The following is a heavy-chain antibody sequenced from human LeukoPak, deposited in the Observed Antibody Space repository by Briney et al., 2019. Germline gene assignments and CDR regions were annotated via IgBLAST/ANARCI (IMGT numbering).Heavy chain of an antibody. CDR2: INSGGSST. CDR1: GFTFSRYW. V-gene: IGHV3-74*01. Sequence: PGGSLRLSCAASGFTFSRYWMHWVRQAPGKGLVWVSRINSGGSSTSYADSVKGRFTISRDNAKNTLYLQMNSLTVEDTAVYYCARDGLTETTRDPDYWGQGTLVTVSS. CDR3: ARDGLTETTRDPDY. J-gene: IGHJ4*02. D-gene: IGHD4-11*01.